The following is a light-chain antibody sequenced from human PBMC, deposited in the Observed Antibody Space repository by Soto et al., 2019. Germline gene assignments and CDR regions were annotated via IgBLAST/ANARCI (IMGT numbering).Light chain of an antibody. CDR3: AAWDDTLSAYV. CDR1: SSNIGSDY. V-gene: IGLV1-47*02. Sequence: QPVLTQPPSASGTPGQTVTISCSGSSSNIGSDYVYWYQQFPGAAPKRLIYSTNQRSSGVPERFSGSKSGTSASLAISGLRSEDEADYYCAAWDDTLSAYVFGTGTKLTVL. CDR2: STN. J-gene: IGLJ1*01.